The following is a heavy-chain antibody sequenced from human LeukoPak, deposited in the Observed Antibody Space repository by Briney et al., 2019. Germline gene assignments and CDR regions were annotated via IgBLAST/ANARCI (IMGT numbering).Heavy chain of an antibody. CDR3: ATVFTMEGAFDI. D-gene: IGHD3-10*01. V-gene: IGHV1-24*01. CDR2: FDPEDGET. CDR1: GYTLTELS. J-gene: IGHJ3*02. Sequence: ASVKVSCKVSGYTLTELSMHWVRQAPGQGLEWMGGFDPEDGETIYAQKFQGRVTMTEDTSTDTAYMELSSLRSEDTAVYYCATVFTMEGAFDIWGQGTMVTVSS.